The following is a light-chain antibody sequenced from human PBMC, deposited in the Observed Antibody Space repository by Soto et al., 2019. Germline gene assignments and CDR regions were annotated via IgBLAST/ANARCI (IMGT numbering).Light chain of an antibody. V-gene: IGLV2-14*01. Sequence: QSALTQPASVSGSPGQSITISCTGTSSDVGGYNHVSWYQQHPGKAPKLMMFEVTHRPSGVSSRFSGSKSGNTASLTISGLQAEDEADYFCSSYTSQNTRVFGGGTKLTVL. J-gene: IGLJ3*02. CDR3: SSYTSQNTRV. CDR1: SSDVGGYNH. CDR2: EVT.